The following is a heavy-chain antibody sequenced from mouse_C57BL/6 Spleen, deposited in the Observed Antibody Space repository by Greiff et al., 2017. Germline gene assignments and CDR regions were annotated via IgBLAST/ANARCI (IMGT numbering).Heavy chain of an antibody. V-gene: IGHV1-82*01. J-gene: IGHJ4*01. CDR3: ADSSGYVYYYAMDY. D-gene: IGHD3-2*02. CDR1: GYAFSSSW. Sequence: VQLQQSGPELVKPGASVKISCKASGYAFSSSWMNWVKQRPGKGLEWIGRIYPGDGDTNYNGKFKGKATLTADKSSSTAYMQLSSLTSEDSAVYVCADSSGYVYYYAMDYWGQGTSVTVSS. CDR2: IYPGDGDT.